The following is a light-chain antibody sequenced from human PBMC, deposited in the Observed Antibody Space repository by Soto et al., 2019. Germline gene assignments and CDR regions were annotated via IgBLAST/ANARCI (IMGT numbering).Light chain of an antibody. Sequence: DLQMAQSPSCLSESVGDRFTITCRASQSISGYLNWYQQKPGKAPKLLISAASNLQSGVPSRFSGSGSGTELTLTISSMQNDDFATYYCQHYNSYSEAFGQGTKVDIK. J-gene: IGKJ1*01. V-gene: IGKV1-5*01. CDR1: QSISGY. CDR2: AAS. CDR3: QHYNSYSEA.